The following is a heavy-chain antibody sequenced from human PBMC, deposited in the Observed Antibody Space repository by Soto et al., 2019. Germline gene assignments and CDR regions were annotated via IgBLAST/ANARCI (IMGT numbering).Heavy chain of an antibody. J-gene: IGHJ3*02. V-gene: IGHV3-53*04. D-gene: IGHD4-4*01. CDR3: ASPFKRLQDAFDI. CDR1: GFTVSSNY. CDR2: IYSGGST. Sequence: GESLKISCAASGFTVSSNYMSWVRQAPGKGLEWVSVIYSGGSTYYADSVKGRFTISRHNSKNTLYLQMNSLRAEDTAVYYCASPFKRLQDAFDIWGQGTMVTVSS.